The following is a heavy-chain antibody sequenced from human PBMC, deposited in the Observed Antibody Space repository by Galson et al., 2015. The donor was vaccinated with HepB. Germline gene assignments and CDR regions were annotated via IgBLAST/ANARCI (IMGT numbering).Heavy chain of an antibody. J-gene: IGHJ6*03. Sequence: SVKVSCKASGGTFSSYAISWVRQAPGQGLEWMGGIIPIFGTANYAQKFQGRVTITADESTSTAYMELSSLRSEDTAVYYCARCSDYDFWSGYYPDYYYMDVWGKGTTVTVSS. CDR3: ARCSDYDFWSGYYPDYYYMDV. D-gene: IGHD3-3*01. V-gene: IGHV1-69*13. CDR2: IIPIFGTA. CDR1: GGTFSSYA.